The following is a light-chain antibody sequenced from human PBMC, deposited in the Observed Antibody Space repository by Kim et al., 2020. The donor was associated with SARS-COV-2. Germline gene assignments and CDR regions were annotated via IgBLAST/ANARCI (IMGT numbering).Light chain of an antibody. CDR3: QQYNNWPYT. Sequence: VSPGERATLSCRASQSVTTNLAWYQQKPGQAPRLLMYAASTRATGFPARFSGSGSGTEFTLTISSLQSEDFAVYSCQQYNNWPYTFGQGTKLEI. CDR1: QSVTTN. J-gene: IGKJ2*01. V-gene: IGKV3-15*01. CDR2: AAS.